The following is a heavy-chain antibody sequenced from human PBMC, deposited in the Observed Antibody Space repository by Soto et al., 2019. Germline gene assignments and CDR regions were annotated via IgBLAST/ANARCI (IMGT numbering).Heavy chain of an antibody. CDR3: ARGRREVSVVKVGGYNHGEYYYMDV. J-gene: IGHJ6*03. Sequence: QVQLQESGPGLVKTSETLSLTCTVSGGSISGYYWHWMRQPPGKGLEWIGYIYNSGSTNYNPSFKTRVTISVDTSKIQLSLKLSSVTDADTAVYYCARGRREVSVVKVGGYNHGEYYYMDVWGKGTTVTVSS. V-gene: IGHV4-59*01. CDR2: IYNSGST. D-gene: IGHD5-18*01. CDR1: GGSISGYY.